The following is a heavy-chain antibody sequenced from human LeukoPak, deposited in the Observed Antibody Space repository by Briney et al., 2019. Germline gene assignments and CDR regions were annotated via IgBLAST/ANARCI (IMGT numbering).Heavy chain of an antibody. CDR2: IYTSGST. D-gene: IGHD3-3*01. J-gene: IGHJ6*03. CDR3: AREIRLAYYDFWSGPRYYYYYMDV. CDR1: GGSISSYY. V-gene: IGHV4-4*07. Sequence: PSETLSLTCTVSGGSISSYYWGWIRQPAGKGLEWIGRIYTSGSTNYNPSLKSRVTMSVDTSKNQFSLKLSSVTAADTAAYYCAREIRLAYYDFWSGPRYYYYYMDVWGKGTTVTVSS.